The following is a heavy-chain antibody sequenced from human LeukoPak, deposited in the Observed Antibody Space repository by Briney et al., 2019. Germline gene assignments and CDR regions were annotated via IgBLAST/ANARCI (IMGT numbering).Heavy chain of an antibody. V-gene: IGHV3-23*01. Sequence: GGSLRLSCAASGFTFSTYAMRWVRQAPGEGLQWVSAITGSGGSTYYADSVKGRFTISRDNSNDTVYLQMNTLRAEDTALYYCAKTSSHRIRAFFDLWGRGTLVTVSS. CDR2: ITGSGGST. D-gene: IGHD2-15*01. J-gene: IGHJ2*01. CDR1: GFTFSTYA. CDR3: AKTSSHRIRAFFDL.